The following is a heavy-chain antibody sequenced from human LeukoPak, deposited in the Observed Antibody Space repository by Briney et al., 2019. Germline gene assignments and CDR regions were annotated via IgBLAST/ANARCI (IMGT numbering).Heavy chain of an antibody. CDR1: GFTFSSYS. Sequence: GGSLRLSCAASGFTFSSYSMNWVRQAPGKGLEWVSSISSSSSYIYYADSVKGRFTISRDNAKNSLYLQMNSLRAEDTAVYYCAKVGGNSYPYYFDYWGQGTLVTVSS. V-gene: IGHV3-21*04. D-gene: IGHD4-23*01. CDR3: AKVGGNSYPYYFDY. CDR2: ISSSSSYI. J-gene: IGHJ4*02.